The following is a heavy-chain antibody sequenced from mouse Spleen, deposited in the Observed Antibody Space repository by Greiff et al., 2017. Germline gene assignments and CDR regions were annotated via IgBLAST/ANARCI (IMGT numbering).Heavy chain of an antibody. Sequence: EVQLQESGAELVRPGASVKLSCTASGFNIKDDYMHWVKQRPEQGLEWIGWIDPENGDTEYASKFQGKATITADTSSNTAYLQLSSLTSEDTAVYYCTTWDYDDYFDDWGQGTTLTVSS. CDR1: GFNIKDDY. V-gene: IGHV14-4*01. J-gene: IGHJ2*01. CDR3: TTWDYDDYFDD. CDR2: IDPENGDT. D-gene: IGHD2-4*01.